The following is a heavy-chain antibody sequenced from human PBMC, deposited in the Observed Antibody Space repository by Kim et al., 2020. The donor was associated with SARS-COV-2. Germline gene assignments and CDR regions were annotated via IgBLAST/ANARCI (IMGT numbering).Heavy chain of an antibody. Sequence: SETLSLTCAVYGGSFSGYYWSWIRQPPGKGLEWIGEINHSGSTNYNPSLKSRVTISVDTSKNQFSLKLSSVTAADTAVYYCARGPFTLVRGQGAETYYFDYWGQGTLVTVSS. CDR1: GGSFSGYY. CDR2: INHSGST. CDR3: ARGPFTLVRGQGAETYYFDY. V-gene: IGHV4-34*01. D-gene: IGHD3-10*01. J-gene: IGHJ4*02.